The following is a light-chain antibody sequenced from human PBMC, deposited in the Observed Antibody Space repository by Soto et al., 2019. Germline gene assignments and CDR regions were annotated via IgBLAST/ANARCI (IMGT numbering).Light chain of an antibody. Sequence: DIQMTQSPSTLSASVRDRVTITCRASQTISSWLAWFQQRPGRAPKFLIYKASSLKNGVPLRFSGSGSGTQFTLTNSSLQPDDFATYYSQQYNSYSRTFGQGTKVDI. CDR2: KAS. CDR1: QTISSW. V-gene: IGKV1-5*03. J-gene: IGKJ1*01. CDR3: QQYNSYSRT.